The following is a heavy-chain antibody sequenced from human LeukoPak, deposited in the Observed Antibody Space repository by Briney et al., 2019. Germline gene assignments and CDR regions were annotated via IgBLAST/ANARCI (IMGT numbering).Heavy chain of an antibody. CDR1: GFTVSSNY. Sequence: GGSLRLSCAASGFTVSSNYFSWVRQAPGKGLEWVGRIKSKTDGGTTDYAAPVKGRFTISRDDSKNTLYLQMNSLKTEDTAVYYCTPLWFGEYNWGQGTLVTVSS. CDR2: IKSKTDGGTT. J-gene: IGHJ4*02. D-gene: IGHD3-10*01. CDR3: TPLWFGEYN. V-gene: IGHV3-15*01.